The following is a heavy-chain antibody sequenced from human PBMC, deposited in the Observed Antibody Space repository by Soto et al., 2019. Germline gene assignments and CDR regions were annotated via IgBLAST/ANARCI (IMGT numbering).Heavy chain of an antibody. V-gene: IGHV3-23*01. CDR3: AKGYYGSGSYSVYFDY. D-gene: IGHD3-10*01. J-gene: IGHJ4*02. Sequence: GGSLRLSCAASGFTFSSYAMSWVRQAPGKGLEWVSAISGSGGSTYYADSVKGRFTISRDNSKNTLYLQMNSLRAEDTAVYYCAKGYYGSGSYSVYFDYWGQGTLVTVSS. CDR1: GFTFSSYA. CDR2: ISGSGGST.